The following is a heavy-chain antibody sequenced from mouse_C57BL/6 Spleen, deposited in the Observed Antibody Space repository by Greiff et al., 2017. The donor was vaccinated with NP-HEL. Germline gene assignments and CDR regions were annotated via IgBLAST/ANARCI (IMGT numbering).Heavy chain of an antibody. D-gene: IGHD2-4*01. CDR2: IHPNSGST. CDR1: GYTFTSSW. Sequence: QVQLQQPGAELVKPGASVKLSCKASGYTFTSSWMHWVKQRPGQGLEWIGMIHPNSGSTNYNEKFKSKATLTVDKASSTAYMQLSSLTSEDSAVYYGASLPRIYYDSFADWGQGTLVTVSA. J-gene: IGHJ3*01. V-gene: IGHV1-64*01. CDR3: ASLPRIYYDSFAD.